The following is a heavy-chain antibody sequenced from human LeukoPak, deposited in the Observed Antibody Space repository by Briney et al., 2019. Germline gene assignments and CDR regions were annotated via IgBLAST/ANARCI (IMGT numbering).Heavy chain of an antibody. CDR1: GFTFSSYW. CDR3: AKAVGDGDCYEN. V-gene: IGHV3-7*03. J-gene: IGHJ4*02. D-gene: IGHD2-21*02. Sequence: PGGSLRLSCAASGFTFSSYWMSWVRQAPGKGLEGVANIKQDGSEKYYVDSVKGRFTISRDNAKNSLYLQMNSLRAEDTAVYYCAKAVGDGDCYENWGQGTLVTVSS. CDR2: IKQDGSEK.